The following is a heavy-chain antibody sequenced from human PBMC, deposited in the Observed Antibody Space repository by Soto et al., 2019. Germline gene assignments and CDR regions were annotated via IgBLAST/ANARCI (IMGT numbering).Heavy chain of an antibody. CDR3: ASGPYSTPFDY. CDR1: GYTFTSYG. D-gene: IGHD4-4*01. J-gene: IGHJ4*02. Sequence: QVQLVQSGAEVKKPGASVKVSCKASGYTFTSYGISWVRQAPGQGLEWMGWISAYNGNTNYAQKFQGRVTMTRDTSISTAYMELSRLRSDDTAVYYCASGPYSTPFDYWGLGTLVTVSS. V-gene: IGHV1-18*04. CDR2: ISAYNGNT.